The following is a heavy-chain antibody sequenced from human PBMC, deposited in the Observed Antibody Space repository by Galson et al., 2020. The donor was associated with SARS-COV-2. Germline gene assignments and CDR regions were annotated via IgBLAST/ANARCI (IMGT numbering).Heavy chain of an antibody. CDR2: IYYSGST. CDR3: ARDVDTARGDAFDI. Sequence: SETLSLTCTVSGGSISSGDYYWSWIRQPPGKGLEWIGYIYYSGSTYYNPSLKSRVTISVDTSKNQFSLKLSSVTAADTAVYYCARDVDTARGDAFDIWGQGTMVTVSS. D-gene: IGHD5-18*01. J-gene: IGHJ3*02. CDR1: GGSISSGDYY. V-gene: IGHV4-30-4*08.